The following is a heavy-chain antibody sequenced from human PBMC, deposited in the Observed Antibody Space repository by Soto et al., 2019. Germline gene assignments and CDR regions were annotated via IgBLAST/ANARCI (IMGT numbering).Heavy chain of an antibody. CDR2: ISSNGGST. Sequence: GGSLRLSCAASGFTFSSYAMHWVRQAPGKGLEYVSAISSNGGSTYYANSVKGRFTISRDNSKNTLYLQMGSLRAEDMAVYYCARGITPGLLSDIWGQGTMVTVSS. J-gene: IGHJ3*02. V-gene: IGHV3-64*01. D-gene: IGHD3-16*01. CDR3: ARGITPGLLSDI. CDR1: GFTFSSYA.